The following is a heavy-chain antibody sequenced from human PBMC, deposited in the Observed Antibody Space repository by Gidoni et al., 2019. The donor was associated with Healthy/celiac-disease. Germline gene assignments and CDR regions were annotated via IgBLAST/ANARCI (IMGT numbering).Heavy chain of an antibody. CDR1: GFPFSSYA. Sequence: QVQLVESGGGVVQPGRSLRLSCAASGFPFSSYAMHWVRQAPGKGLEWVAVISYDGSNKYYADSVKGRFTISRDNSKNTLYLQMNSLRAEDTAVYYCARDPITPYYGMDVWGKGTTVTVSS. D-gene: IGHD5-12*01. CDR2: ISYDGSNK. J-gene: IGHJ6*04. V-gene: IGHV3-30-3*01. CDR3: ARDPITPYYGMDV.